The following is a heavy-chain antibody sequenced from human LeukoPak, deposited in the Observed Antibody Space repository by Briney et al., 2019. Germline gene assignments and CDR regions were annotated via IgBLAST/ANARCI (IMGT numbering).Heavy chain of an antibody. CDR1: GGSLRSYY. V-gene: IGHV4-59*01. CDR3: ARVLWNWFDP. J-gene: IGHJ5*02. CDR2: IYYSGST. Sequence: PSETLSLTCTVSGGSLRSYYWSWIRQPPGKGLEWIGYIYYSGSTNYNPSLKSRVTISVDTSKNQFSLKLSSVTAADTAVYYCARVLWNWFDPWGQGTLVTVSS.